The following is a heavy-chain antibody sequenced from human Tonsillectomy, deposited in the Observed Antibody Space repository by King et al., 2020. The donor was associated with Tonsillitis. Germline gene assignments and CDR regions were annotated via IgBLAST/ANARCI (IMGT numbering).Heavy chain of an antibody. CDR1: GYTFTGYY. J-gene: IGHJ3*02. CDR3: AREPYSSSWDDAFDI. D-gene: IGHD6-13*01. CDR2: INPNSGGT. Sequence: QLVQSGAEVKKPGASVKVSCKASGYTFTGYYMHWVRQAPGQGLEWMGWINPNSGGTNYAKKFQGRVTMTRDTSISTAYMELSRLRSDETAVYYCAREPYSSSWDDAFDIWGQGTMVTVSS. V-gene: IGHV1-2*02.